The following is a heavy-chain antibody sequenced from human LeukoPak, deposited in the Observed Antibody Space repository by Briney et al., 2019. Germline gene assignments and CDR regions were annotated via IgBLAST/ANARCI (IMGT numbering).Heavy chain of an antibody. D-gene: IGHD3-22*01. J-gene: IGHJ4*02. V-gene: IGHV1-46*03. CDR1: GYTFTSYY. CDR2: INPSGGST. Sequence: ASVKVSCKASGYTFTSYYMHWVRQAPGQGVEWMGIINPSGGSTSYAQKFQGRVTMTRDTSTSTVYMELSSPRSEDTAVYYCARQYYDSSGYLTFDYWGQGTLVTVSS. CDR3: ARQYYDSSGYLTFDY.